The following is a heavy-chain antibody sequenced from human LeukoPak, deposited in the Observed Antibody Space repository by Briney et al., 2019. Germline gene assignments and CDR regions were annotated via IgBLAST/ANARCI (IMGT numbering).Heavy chain of an antibody. CDR2: ISGSGRT. V-gene: IGHV4-4*09. CDR1: GVSINSHY. CDR3: VVSPNQDFFDY. Sequence: SETLSLTCTVSGVSINSHYLSWIRQPLGKDLEWIGHISGSGRTNYNPSLKSRVTMSVDTSKRQFSLTLKSLTAADTAVYYCVVSPNQDFFDYWGQGPLVTVS. J-gene: IGHJ4*02.